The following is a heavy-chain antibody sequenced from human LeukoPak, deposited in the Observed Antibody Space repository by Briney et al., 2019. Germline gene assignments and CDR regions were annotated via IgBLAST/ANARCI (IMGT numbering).Heavy chain of an antibody. Sequence: ASVRVSCKASGYTFTSYGISWVRQAPGQGLEWMGWISAYNGNTNYAQKLQGRVTMTTDTSTSTAYMELRSLRSDDTAVYYCARDTQSLTYSSSGFDPWGQGTLVTVSS. CDR1: GYTFTSYG. D-gene: IGHD6-6*01. V-gene: IGHV1-18*01. CDR3: ARDTQSLTYSSSGFDP. J-gene: IGHJ5*02. CDR2: ISAYNGNT.